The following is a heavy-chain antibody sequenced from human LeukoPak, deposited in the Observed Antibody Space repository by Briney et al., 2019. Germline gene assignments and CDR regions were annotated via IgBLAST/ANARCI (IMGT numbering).Heavy chain of an antibody. CDR3: AIPNDY. V-gene: IGHV3-23*01. J-gene: IGHJ4*02. Sequence: PGGSLRLSCAASGFTFNNYAMTWVRQSPGKGLEWVSAITGSGDSTYYADSVKGRFTISRDNSKNTLYLQMNSLRAEDTAVYYCAIPNDYWGQGTLVTVSS. CDR2: ITGSGDST. CDR1: GFTFNNYA.